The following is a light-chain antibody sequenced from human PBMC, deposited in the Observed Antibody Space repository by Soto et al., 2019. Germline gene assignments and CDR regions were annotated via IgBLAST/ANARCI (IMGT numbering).Light chain of an antibody. CDR1: QSISSN. V-gene: IGKV3-15*01. J-gene: IGKJ1*01. Sequence: EIVMTQSPATLSVSPGERATLSCRASQSISSNLAWYQQKPGQAPRLLFYGASTRATGIPARFSGSGSGTEFNLTISSLQSEDFAIYYCQQYNNWPRTFGQGTKVEIK. CDR2: GAS. CDR3: QQYNNWPRT.